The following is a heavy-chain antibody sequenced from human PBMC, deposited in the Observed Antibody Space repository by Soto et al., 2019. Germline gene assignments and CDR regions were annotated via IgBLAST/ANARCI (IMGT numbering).Heavy chain of an antibody. J-gene: IGHJ6*02. CDR2: IFNAVST. V-gene: IGHV4-31*03. CDR1: GDSINSGNYY. Sequence: QVQLQESGPGLVKPSQTLSLTCSVSGDSINSGNYYWNWIRQHPGKGLEWIGYIFNAVSTYFSPSLRGRATSSADTSQNRFSLDLSSVTAADTAVYFCARDRGFGMDVWGQGTTVTVSS. CDR3: ARDRGFGMDV.